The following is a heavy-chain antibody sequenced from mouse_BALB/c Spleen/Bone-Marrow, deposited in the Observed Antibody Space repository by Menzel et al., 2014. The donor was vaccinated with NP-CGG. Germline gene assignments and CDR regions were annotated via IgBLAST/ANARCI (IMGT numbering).Heavy chain of an antibody. Sequence: EAKLQQSGPELVKPGASMKISCKASGYSFTGYTMNWVKQSHGKNLEWIGLINPYNGGTTYNQYFKGKATLTVDRSSSTAYMELLSLTSEDSAVYYCASYYGSTWYIDVWGAETTITAPS. CDR2: INPYNGGT. V-gene: IGHV1-26*01. D-gene: IGHD1-1*01. J-gene: IGHJ1*01. CDR3: ASYYGSTWYIDV. CDR1: GYSFTGYT.